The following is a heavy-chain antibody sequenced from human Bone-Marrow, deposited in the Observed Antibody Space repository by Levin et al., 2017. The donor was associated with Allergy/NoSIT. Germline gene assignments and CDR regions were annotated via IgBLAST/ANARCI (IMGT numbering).Heavy chain of an antibody. V-gene: IGHV1-2*06. J-gene: IGHJ4*02. CDR3: ATYGPISCIGGTCYLRGTRLGW. CDR2: VDPNSGAT. D-gene: IGHD2-15*01. Sequence: GASVKVSCKASGYTFTGYYMHWVRQAPGQGLEWMGRVDPNSGATNYAQKFQGRVTMTRDTSISTAYMELSRLRSDDTAVYYCATYGPISCIGGTCYLRGTRLGWWGQGTLVSVSS. CDR1: GYTFTGYY.